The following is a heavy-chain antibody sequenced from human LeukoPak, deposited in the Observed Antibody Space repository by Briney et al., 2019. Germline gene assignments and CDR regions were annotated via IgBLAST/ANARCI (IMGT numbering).Heavy chain of an antibody. CDR1: GFTFSSYS. J-gene: IGHJ4*02. D-gene: IGHD6-13*01. CDR3: AIAAAGHPFDY. V-gene: IGHV3-48*01. Sequence: GGSLRLSCAASGFTFSSYSMNWVRQAPGKGLEWVSYISSSSSTIYYADSVKGRFTISRDNAKNSLYLQMNSLRAEDTAVYYCAIAAAGHPFDYWGQGTLVTVSS. CDR2: ISSSSSTI.